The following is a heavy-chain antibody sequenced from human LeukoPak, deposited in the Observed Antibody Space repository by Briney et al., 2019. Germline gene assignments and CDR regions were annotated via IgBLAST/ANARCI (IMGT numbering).Heavy chain of an antibody. CDR2: VYTGGSP. D-gene: IGHD1-14*01. J-gene: IGHJ4*02. V-gene: IGHV4-4*07. Sequence: SETLSLTCTVSGGSVRDNYWSWIRQPPGKGLEWIGRVYTGGSPNYNSSLKSRVALSLDTSRNQFSMNLTPVTAADTAVYFCARGSTFTGFDFWGQGALVTVSS. CDR3: ARGSTFTGFDF. CDR1: GGSVRDNY.